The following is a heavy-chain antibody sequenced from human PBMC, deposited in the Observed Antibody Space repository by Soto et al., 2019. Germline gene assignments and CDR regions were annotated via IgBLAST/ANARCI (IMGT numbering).Heavy chain of an antibody. J-gene: IGHJ4*02. V-gene: IGHV4-4*02. CDR3: ARGSSGYYLGLYYFDY. CDR2: IYHSGST. CDR1: GGSISSSNW. Sequence: QVQLQESGPGLVKPSGTLSLTCAVSGGSISSSNWWSWVRQPPGKGLEWIGEIYHSGSTNYNPSLKRRVTISVDKSKNQFSLKLSSVTAADTAVYYCARGSSGYYLGLYYFDYWGQGTLVTVSS. D-gene: IGHD3-22*01.